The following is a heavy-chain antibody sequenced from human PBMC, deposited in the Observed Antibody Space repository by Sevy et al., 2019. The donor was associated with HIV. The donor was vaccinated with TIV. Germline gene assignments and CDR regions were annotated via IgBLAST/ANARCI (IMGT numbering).Heavy chain of an antibody. CDR1: GFTFSSYN. D-gene: IGHD6-13*01. CDR2: ISSSSTYI. CDR3: AGDFGPGIAAAPDL. Sequence: GGSLRLSCAASGFTFSSYNMNWVRQAPGKVLEWVSSISSSSTYIYYEDSVQGRFTISRDNAKNSLFLQMNGLRAEDTAGYHCAGDFGPGIAAAPDLWGRGTLVTVSS. J-gene: IGHJ2*01. V-gene: IGHV3-21*01.